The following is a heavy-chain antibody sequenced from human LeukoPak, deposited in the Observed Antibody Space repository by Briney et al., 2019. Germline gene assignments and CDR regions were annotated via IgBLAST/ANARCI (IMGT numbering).Heavy chain of an antibody. CDR3: AREGRDNWFDP. J-gene: IGHJ5*02. Sequence: SQTLSLTCTVSGGSISSGSYYWSWIRQPAGKGLEWIGRIYTSGSTNYNPSLKSRVTISVDTSKNQFSLKLSSVTAADTAVYYCAREGRDNWFDPWGQGTLVTVSS. CDR1: GGSISSGSYY. CDR2: IYTSGST. V-gene: IGHV4-61*02.